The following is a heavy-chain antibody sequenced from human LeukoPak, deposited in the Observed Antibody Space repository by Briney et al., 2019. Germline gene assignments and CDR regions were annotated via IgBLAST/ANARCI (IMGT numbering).Heavy chain of an antibody. V-gene: IGHV3-23*01. D-gene: IGHD4-17*01. CDR2: ISGSGGST. CDR3: AKDFAGGHYGDYFIDY. Sequence: GSLRLSCAASGFTFISYAMSWVRQAPGKGLEWVSAISGSGGSTYYADSVKGRFTISRDNSKNTLYLQMNSLRAEDTAVYCCAKDFAGGHYGDYFIDYWGQGTLVTVSS. CDR1: GFTFISYA. J-gene: IGHJ4*02.